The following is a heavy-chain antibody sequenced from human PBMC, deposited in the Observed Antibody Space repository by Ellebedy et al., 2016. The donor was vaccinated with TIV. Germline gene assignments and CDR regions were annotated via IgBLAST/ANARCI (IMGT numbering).Heavy chain of an antibody. CDR3: ARGSGELLWPYYYGLDV. Sequence: ESLKISCAASGFTFSSYAMHWVRQPPGKGLEWLAYKSYIGDTNVSPSLKSRGTVSMDPSKNQVSLTLTSVTTADTAVYYCARGSGELLWPYYYGLDVWGQGTAVTVSS. CDR2: KSYIGDT. V-gene: IGHV4-59*01. J-gene: IGHJ6*02. CDR1: GFTFSSYA. D-gene: IGHD3-10*01.